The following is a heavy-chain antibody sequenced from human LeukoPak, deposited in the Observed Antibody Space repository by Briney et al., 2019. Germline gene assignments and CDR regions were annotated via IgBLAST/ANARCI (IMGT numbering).Heavy chain of an antibody. Sequence: SETLSLTCAVSGYSISSGYYWGWIRQPPGKGLEWLGSIYHSGSTYNNPSLKSRVTMSVDTSKNQFSLKLTSVTAADTAVHYCARAYSNWFDPWGQGTLVTVSS. CDR1: GYSISSGYY. V-gene: IGHV4-38-2*01. D-gene: IGHD4-11*01. CDR3: ARAYSNWFDP. CDR2: IYHSGST. J-gene: IGHJ5*02.